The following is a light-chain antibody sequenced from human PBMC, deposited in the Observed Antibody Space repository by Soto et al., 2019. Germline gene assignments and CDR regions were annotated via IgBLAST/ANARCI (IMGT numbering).Light chain of an antibody. CDR3: QRYDNV. CDR1: QDIRKY. CDR2: EAS. Sequence: DIQMTQSPSSLSASVGDRVTITCQASQDIRKYLNWYQQKPGKAPKLLIYEASNLQTGVPSRFSGSGAGKDFTFTISSLQPEDIATYYCQRYDNVFGQGTRLEIK. J-gene: IGKJ5*01. V-gene: IGKV1-33*01.